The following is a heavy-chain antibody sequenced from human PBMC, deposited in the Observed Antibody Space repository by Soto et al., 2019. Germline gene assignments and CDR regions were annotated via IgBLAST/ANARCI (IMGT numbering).Heavy chain of an antibody. V-gene: IGHV1-24*01. CDR1: GYTLTELS. J-gene: IGHJ4*02. Sequence: ASVQVSCKVSGYTLTELSMHWERQAPGKGLEWMGGFDPEEGETSYAQKFQGRVTMPEDTSTDTAYMELSSLRSKDTAVYYCATGLGIAARSLVRPFDYWVQGTLVTVS. CDR2: FDPEEGET. CDR3: ATGLGIAARSLVRPFDY. D-gene: IGHD6-6*01.